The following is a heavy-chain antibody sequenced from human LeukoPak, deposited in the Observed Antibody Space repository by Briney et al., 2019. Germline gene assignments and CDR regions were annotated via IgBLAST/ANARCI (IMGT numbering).Heavy chain of an antibody. D-gene: IGHD5-12*01. V-gene: IGHV3-11*01. Sequence: GGSLRLSCAASGFTFSDYYMSWIRQAPGKGLEWVSYISSSGSTIYYADSVKGRFTISRDNAKNSLYLQMNSLRAEDTAVYYCARAAIVATSDYYGMDVWGQGTTVTVSS. J-gene: IGHJ6*02. CDR1: GFTFSDYY. CDR2: ISSSGSTI. CDR3: ARAAIVATSDYYGMDV.